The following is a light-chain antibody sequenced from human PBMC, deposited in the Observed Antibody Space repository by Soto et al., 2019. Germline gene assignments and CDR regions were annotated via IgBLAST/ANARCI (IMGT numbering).Light chain of an antibody. V-gene: IGLV2-14*03. CDR1: SSDVGDYDY. J-gene: IGLJ2*01. Sequence: QSALTQPASVSGSPGQWITISCTGTSSDVGDYDYVSWYQKHPGKAPKLMLYDVTKRPSGVSNRFSGSKSGNTASLTISGLQADDEAHYYCSSYSSSSTHVVFGGGTKLTVL. CDR2: DVT. CDR3: SSYSSSSTHVV.